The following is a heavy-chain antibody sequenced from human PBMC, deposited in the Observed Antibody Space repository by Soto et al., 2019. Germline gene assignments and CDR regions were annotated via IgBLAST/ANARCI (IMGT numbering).Heavy chain of an antibody. Sequence: PGGSLRLSCAASGFTFDDYAMHWVRQAPGKGLEWVSGISWNSGSIGYADSVKGRFTISRDNAKNSLYLQMNSLRAEDTALYYCAKDGGSYYKRYGMDVWGQGTTVTVSS. CDR3: AKDGGSYYKRYGMDV. J-gene: IGHJ6*02. V-gene: IGHV3-9*01. CDR2: ISWNSGSI. D-gene: IGHD1-26*01. CDR1: GFTFDDYA.